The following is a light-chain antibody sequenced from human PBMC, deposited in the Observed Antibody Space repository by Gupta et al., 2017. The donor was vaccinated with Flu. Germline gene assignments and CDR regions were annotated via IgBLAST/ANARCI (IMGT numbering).Light chain of an antibody. CDR2: EVT. J-gene: IGLJ2*01. CDR1: SSDNVDYNY. Sequence: TSSDNVDYNYVSWYQQHPDKAPKLMIYEVTTRPSGVSNRFSGAKSGNTASLTIAGRQSEDEADYFCASYTATYTLVFGGGTKVTVL. V-gene: IGLV2-14*01. CDR3: ASYTATYTLV.